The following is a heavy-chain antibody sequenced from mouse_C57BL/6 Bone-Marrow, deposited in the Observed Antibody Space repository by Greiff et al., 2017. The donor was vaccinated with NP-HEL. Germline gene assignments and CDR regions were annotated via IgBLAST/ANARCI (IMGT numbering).Heavy chain of an antibody. D-gene: IGHD2-5*01. CDR3: ARFAYYSNSPYYFDY. Sequence: QVQLQQPGAELVKPGASVKLSCKASGYTFTSYWMHWVKQRPGQGLEWIGMIHPNSGSTNYNEKFKSKATLTVDKSSSTAYMQLSSLTSEDSAVYYCARFAYYSNSPYYFDYWGQGTTLTVSS. CDR2: IHPNSGST. V-gene: IGHV1-64*01. CDR1: GYTFTSYW. J-gene: IGHJ2*01.